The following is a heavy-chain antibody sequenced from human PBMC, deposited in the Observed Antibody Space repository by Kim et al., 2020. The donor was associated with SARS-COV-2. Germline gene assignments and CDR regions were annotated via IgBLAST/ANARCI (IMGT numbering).Heavy chain of an antibody. CDR3: ATEIAVAGNYYYYYGMDV. V-gene: IGHV4-39*02. Sequence: SETLSLTCTVSGGSISSSSYYWGWIRQPPGKGLEWIGSIYYSGSTYYNPSLKSRVTISVDTSKNQFSLKLSSVTAADTAVYYCATEIAVAGNYYYYYGMDVWGQGTTVTVSS. J-gene: IGHJ6*02. CDR1: GGSISSSSYY. D-gene: IGHD6-19*01. CDR2: IYYSGST.